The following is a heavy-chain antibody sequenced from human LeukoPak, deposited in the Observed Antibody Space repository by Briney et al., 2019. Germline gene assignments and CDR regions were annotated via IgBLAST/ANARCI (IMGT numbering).Heavy chain of an antibody. V-gene: IGHV4-38-2*02. CDR3: ARSRFLEWLVHDAFDI. D-gene: IGHD3-3*01. CDR2: IYHSGST. J-gene: IGHJ3*02. Sequence: SETLSLTCTVSGYSISSGYYWGWIRQPPGKGLEWIGCIYHSGSTYYNPSLKSRVTISVDTSKNQFSLKLSSVTAADTAVYYCARSRFLEWLVHDAFDIWGQGTMVTVSS. CDR1: GYSISSGYY.